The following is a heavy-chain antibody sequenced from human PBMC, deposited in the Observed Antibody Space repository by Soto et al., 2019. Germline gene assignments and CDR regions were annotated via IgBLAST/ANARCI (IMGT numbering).Heavy chain of an antibody. D-gene: IGHD2-2*01. J-gene: IGHJ3*02. Sequence: SVKVSCKASGGTFSSYTISWVRQAPGQGLEWLGRIIPILGIANYAQKFQGRVTITADKSTSTAYMELSSLRSEDTAVYYCARPSNCSSTSCYWGDDAFDIWGQGTMVTVSS. CDR2: IIPILGIA. V-gene: IGHV1-69*02. CDR1: GGTFSSYT. CDR3: ARPSNCSSTSCYWGDDAFDI.